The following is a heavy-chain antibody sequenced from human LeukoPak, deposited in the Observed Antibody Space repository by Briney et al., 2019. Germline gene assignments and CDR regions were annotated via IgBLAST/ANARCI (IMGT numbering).Heavy chain of an antibody. CDR3: ARDYCSSTSCYSASFDY. J-gene: IGHJ4*02. CDR1: GDSVSSNSAA. Sequence: SQTLSLTCAISGDSVSSNSAAWNWIRQSPSRGLEWLGRTYYRSKWYNDYAVSVKSRITINPDTSKNQFSLQLNSVTPEDTAVYYCARDYCSSTSCYSASFDYWGQGTLVTVSS. CDR2: TYYRSKWYN. V-gene: IGHV6-1*01. D-gene: IGHD2-2*02.